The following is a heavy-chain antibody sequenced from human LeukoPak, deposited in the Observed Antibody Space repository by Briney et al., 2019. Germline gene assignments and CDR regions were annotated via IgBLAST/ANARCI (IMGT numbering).Heavy chain of an antibody. J-gene: IGHJ4*02. CDR3: ARALPTSYGDHSDY. D-gene: IGHD4-17*01. CDR1: GGSISSGDYY. V-gene: IGHV4-30-4*01. Sequence: SETLSLTCTVSGGSISSGDYYWSWIRQPPGKGLEWIGYIYYSGSTYYNPSLKSRVTISVDTSKNQFSLKLSSVTAADTAVYYCARALPTSYGDHSDYWGQGTLVTVSS. CDR2: IYYSGST.